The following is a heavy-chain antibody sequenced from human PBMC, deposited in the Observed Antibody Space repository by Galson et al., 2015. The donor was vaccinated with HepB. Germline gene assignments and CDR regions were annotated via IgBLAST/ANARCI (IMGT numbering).Heavy chain of an antibody. CDR2: ISYDGSNK. CDR1: GFTFSSYG. D-gene: IGHD2-8*01. V-gene: IGHV3-30*18. CDR3: AKDLPNGDIDY. J-gene: IGHJ4*02. Sequence: SLRLSCAAPGFTFSSYGMHWVRQAPGKGLEWVAVISYDGSNKYYADSVKGRFTISRDNSKNTLYLQMNSLRAEDTAVYYCAKDLPNGDIDYWGQGTLVTVSS.